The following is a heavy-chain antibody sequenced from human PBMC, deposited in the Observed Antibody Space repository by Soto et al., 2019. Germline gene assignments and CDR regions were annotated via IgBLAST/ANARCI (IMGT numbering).Heavy chain of an antibody. Sequence: QVQLQESGPGLVNPLGTLSLTCAVSGTSVSGANWWGWVRQPPGKGLEWIGEIHSSGNTDYNPSLKSRVTISVDMSKNEFCLKLSSVTAADTAVYYCARTGPYSSGNNWAQGTLVTVSS. CDR1: GTSVSGANW. D-gene: IGHD3-22*01. J-gene: IGHJ4*02. V-gene: IGHV4-4*02. CDR2: IHSSGNT. CDR3: ARTGPYSSGNN.